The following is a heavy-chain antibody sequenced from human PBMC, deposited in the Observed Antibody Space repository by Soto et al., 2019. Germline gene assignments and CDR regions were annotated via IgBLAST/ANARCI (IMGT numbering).Heavy chain of an antibody. D-gene: IGHD6-6*01. J-gene: IGHJ4*02. CDR3: ARAPKVSGSSQTRPDF. V-gene: IGHV4-34*01. CDR2: ISQSGNT. CDR1: SGSFSGYY. Sequence: XTLSLPCSIYSGSFSGYYWSWIRQPPGKGLEWIGEISQSGNTNYSPSLKSRVSISIDTSKKQFYLNLASVSAADTAVYYCARAPKVSGSSQTRPDFWGQGTLVTVSA.